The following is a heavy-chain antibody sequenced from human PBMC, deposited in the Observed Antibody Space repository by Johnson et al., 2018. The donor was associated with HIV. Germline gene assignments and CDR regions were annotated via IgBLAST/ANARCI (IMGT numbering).Heavy chain of an antibody. CDR3: ARERHYYGSVRPRERQGDAFDI. Sequence: VQLVESGGGLVQPGGSLRLSCAASGFIVSSNYMSWVRQAPGQGLAWVSVLYSGGSTYYADSVKGRFSISRDNSKNTLYLQMNSLRAEDTAVYFCARERHYYGSVRPRERQGDAFDIWGQGTMVTVAS. D-gene: IGHD3-10*01. CDR1: GFIVSSNY. J-gene: IGHJ3*02. V-gene: IGHV3-66*01. CDR2: LYSGGST.